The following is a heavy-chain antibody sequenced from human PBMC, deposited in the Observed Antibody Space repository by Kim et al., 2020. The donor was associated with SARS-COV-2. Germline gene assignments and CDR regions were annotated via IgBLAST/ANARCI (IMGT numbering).Heavy chain of an antibody. Sequence: SVKVSCKASGGTFSSYAISWVRQAPGQGLEWMGGIIPIFGTANYEQKFQGRVTITADKSTSTAYMELSSLRSEDTAVYYCAREGGYGSGDYWGQGTLVTVSS. D-gene: IGHD3-10*01. J-gene: IGHJ4*02. CDR2: IIPIFGTA. CDR1: GGTFSSYA. CDR3: AREGGYGSGDY. V-gene: IGHV1-69*06.